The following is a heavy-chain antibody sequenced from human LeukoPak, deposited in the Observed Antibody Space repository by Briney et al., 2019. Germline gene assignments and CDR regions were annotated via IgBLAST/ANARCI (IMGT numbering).Heavy chain of an antibody. CDR1: GYTFTSYY. CDR3: ARSSCSSTSCYSFDY. D-gene: IGHD2-2*01. CDR2: INPHSGDT. Sequence: ASVKVSCKASGYTFTSYYIHWVRQAPGQGLEWMGWINPHSGDTNFAQKFQGRVTMTRDTSINTAYMELSRLTSDDTAVYYCARSSCSSTSCYSFDYWGQGTLVTVSS. V-gene: IGHV1-2*02. J-gene: IGHJ4*02.